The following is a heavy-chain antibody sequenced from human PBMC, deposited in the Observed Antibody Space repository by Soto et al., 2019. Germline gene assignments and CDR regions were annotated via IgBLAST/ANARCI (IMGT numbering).Heavy chain of an antibody. J-gene: IGHJ6*02. Sequence: VGSLRLSCAASGFTFSSYAMSWVRQAPGKGLEWVSAISGSGGSTYYADSVKGRFTISRDNSKNTLYLQMNSLRAEDTAVYYCAKDYFYYEGANHYYGMDVWGQGTTVTVSS. CDR1: GFTFSSYA. CDR2: ISGSGGST. D-gene: IGHD1-26*01. V-gene: IGHV3-23*01. CDR3: AKDYFYYEGANHYYGMDV.